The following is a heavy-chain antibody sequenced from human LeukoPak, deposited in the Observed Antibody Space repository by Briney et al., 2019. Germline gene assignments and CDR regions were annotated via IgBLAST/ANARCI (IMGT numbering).Heavy chain of an antibody. J-gene: IGHJ5*02. D-gene: IGHD4-11*01. CDR1: GGSISSYY. CDR3: ARHYSNYVELWFDP. Sequence: SETLSLTCTVSGGSISSYYWRWIRQPAGKGLEWIGRIYTSGGTNYNPSLKSRVTMSVDTSKNQFSLKLSSVTAADTAVYYCARHYSNYVELWFDPWGQGTLVTVSS. V-gene: IGHV4-4*07. CDR2: IYTSGGT.